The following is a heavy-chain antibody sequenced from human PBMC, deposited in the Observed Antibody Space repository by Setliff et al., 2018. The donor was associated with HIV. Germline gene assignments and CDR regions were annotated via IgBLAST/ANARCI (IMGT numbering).Heavy chain of an antibody. CDR2: ISYDGSHK. J-gene: IGHJ4*02. CDR3: ARDRADWNDEGSYYFDL. D-gene: IGHD1-1*01. Sequence: GESLKISCAGSGFRFSSYTMHWVRQAPCQGREWVALISYDGSHKFFSDSVKGRFTISRDNSKDTLYLQMNSLRIDDTAVXXXARDRADWNDEGSYYFDLWGRGTLVTVSS. V-gene: IGHV3-30*01. CDR1: GFRFSSYT.